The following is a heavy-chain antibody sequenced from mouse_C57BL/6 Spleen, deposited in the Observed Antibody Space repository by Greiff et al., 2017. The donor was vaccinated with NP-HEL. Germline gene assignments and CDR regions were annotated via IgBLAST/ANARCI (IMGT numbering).Heavy chain of an antibody. J-gene: IGHJ3*01. CDR1: GFTFSDYG. CDR2: ISGGSSTI. CDR3: ARPGRVYYGFAY. Sequence: EVKLMGSGGGLVKPGGSLKLSCAASGFTFSDYGMHWVRQAPEKGLEWVAYISGGSSTIYYADTVKGRFTISSDNAKNTLFLQMSSLRSEETVMYYGARPGRVYYGFAYWGQGTLVTVSA. V-gene: IGHV5-17*01. D-gene: IGHD1-1*01.